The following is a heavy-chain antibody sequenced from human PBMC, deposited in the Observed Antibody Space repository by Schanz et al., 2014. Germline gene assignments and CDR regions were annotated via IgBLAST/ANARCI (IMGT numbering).Heavy chain of an antibody. CDR1: RYTFNTYG. J-gene: IGHJ5*02. CDR2: ISAYTNNT. D-gene: IGHD2-2*01. Sequence: QVQLVQSGAEMKKPGASVKVSCEASRYTFNTYGLNWVRQAPGQGLEWMGWISAYTNNTNYAQKVQGRVTMTTDTSTGTAYMELRSLRSDDTAVYYCARDRRRYCSTASCLHDNWCDPWGQGTLVIVSS. V-gene: IGHV1-18*01. CDR3: ARDRRRYCSTASCLHDNWCDP.